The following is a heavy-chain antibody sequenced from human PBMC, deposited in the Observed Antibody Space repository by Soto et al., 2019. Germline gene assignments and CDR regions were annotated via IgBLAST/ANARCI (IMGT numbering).Heavy chain of an antibody. CDR3: ARDGYGYNSLAN. J-gene: IGHJ4*02. V-gene: IGHV3-7*01. Sequence: EVQLVESGGGSVQPGGSLRLSCATSGFTLRNYWMVWVRQAPGKGLEWVANIKEDGGGKYFGDSVRGRFTVSRDNAKNSLYLQMNNLRAEDTAVYYWARDGYGYNSLANWGQGTLVTVS. CDR2: IKEDGGGK. CDR1: GFTLRNYW. D-gene: IGHD3-22*01.